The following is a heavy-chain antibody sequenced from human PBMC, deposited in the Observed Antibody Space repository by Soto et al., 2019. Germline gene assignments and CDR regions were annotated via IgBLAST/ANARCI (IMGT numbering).Heavy chain of an antibody. J-gene: IGHJ4*02. CDR1: GFTFTNSA. D-gene: IGHD6-13*01. Sequence: ASVKVSCKTSGFTFTNSAVQWVRQARGQRLEWIGWIVVGSANTNYAQKFQKRVTITRDMSTPTAYMGLSSLTSEYTAVHYWAAGPYSSSGYHSDHWGQGTRVTVSS. CDR2: IVVGSANT. V-gene: IGHV1-58*01. CDR3: AAGPYSSSGYHSDH.